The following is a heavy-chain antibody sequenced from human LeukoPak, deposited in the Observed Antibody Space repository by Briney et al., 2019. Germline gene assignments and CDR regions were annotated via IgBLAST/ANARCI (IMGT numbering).Heavy chain of an antibody. CDR2: ISPSGGST. Sequence: ASVKVSCKAFGYTFTSNYMHWVRQAPGQGPEWMGVISPSGGSTTYAQKFQGRVTLTRDMSTSTDYLELSSLRSEDTAVYYCARDEYSSSSEWFDPWGQGTLVTVSS. CDR1: GYTFTSNY. J-gene: IGHJ5*02. CDR3: ARDEYSSSSEWFDP. V-gene: IGHV1-46*01. D-gene: IGHD6-6*01.